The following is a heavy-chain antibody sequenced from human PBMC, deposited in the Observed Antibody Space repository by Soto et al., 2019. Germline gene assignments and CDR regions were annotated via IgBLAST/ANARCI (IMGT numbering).Heavy chain of an antibody. J-gene: IGHJ4*02. CDR1: GFTFSSYA. V-gene: IGHV3-23*01. CDR2: ISGSGGST. D-gene: IGHD3-9*01. Sequence: GGSLSLSCAASGFTFSSYAMSWVRQAPGKGLEWVSAISGSGGSTYYADFVKGRFTISRDNSKNTLYLQMNSLRAEDTAVYYCAKDRGVLRYFDWLFDYWGQGTLVTVSS. CDR3: AKDRGVLRYFDWLFDY.